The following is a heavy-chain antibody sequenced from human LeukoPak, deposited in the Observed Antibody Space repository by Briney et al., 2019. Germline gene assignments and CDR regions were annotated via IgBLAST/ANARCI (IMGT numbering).Heavy chain of an antibody. V-gene: IGHV3-30*02. D-gene: IGHD5-18*01. CDR2: IRYDGSNK. CDR3: AKDLGYSYGYREGY. Sequence: GSLRLSCAASGFTFSSYGMHWVRQAPGKGLEWVAFIRYDGSNKYYADSVKGRFTISRDNSKNTLYLQMNSLRAEDTAVYYCAKDLGYSYGYREGYWGQGTLVTVSS. J-gene: IGHJ4*02. CDR1: GFTFSSYG.